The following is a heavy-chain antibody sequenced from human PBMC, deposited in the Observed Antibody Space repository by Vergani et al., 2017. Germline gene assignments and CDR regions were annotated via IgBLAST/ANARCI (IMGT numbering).Heavy chain of an antibody. CDR1: GFTLTGYA. J-gene: IGHJ6*04. CDR2: ISSDGSFE. Sequence: QEQLVESGGGVVQPGGSLRLSCAASGFTLTGYAMHWVRQAPGKGLEWVAVISSDGSFEDYAESVKGRFSISRDNSKNTLYLQMNSLRTEDTANYYCRGEMDVWGKGTTVTVSS. CDR3: RGEMDV. V-gene: IGHV3-30-3*02.